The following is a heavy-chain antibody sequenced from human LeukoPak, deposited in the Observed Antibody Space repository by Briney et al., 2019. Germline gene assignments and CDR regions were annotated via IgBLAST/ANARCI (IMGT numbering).Heavy chain of an antibody. J-gene: IGHJ5*02. CDR1: GGSINTPNYY. CDR3: ARGANWFDP. CDR2: TYYSGST. V-gene: IGHV4-61*01. Sequence: SETLSLTCTVSGGSINTPNYYWNWIRQTPGKGLEWIGYTYYSGSTNYNPSLKSRVIISVDTSKNQFSLKLSSVTAADTAVYYCARGANWFDPCGQGTLVTVSS.